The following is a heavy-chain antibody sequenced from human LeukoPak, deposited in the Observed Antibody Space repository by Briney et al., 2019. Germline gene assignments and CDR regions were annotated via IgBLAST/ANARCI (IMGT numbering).Heavy chain of an antibody. CDR2: INWNGGRT. D-gene: IGHD5-12*01. J-gene: IGHJ3*02. CDR1: GFTFDDFG. CDR3: ARKWLSNAFDI. V-gene: IGHV3-20*04. Sequence: PGGSLRLSCAASGFTFDDFGMSWVRHVPGKGLEWVSGINWNGGRTGYADSVKGRFTISRDNAKKSLYLQMNSLRAEDTALYYCARKWLSNAFDIWGHGTMVTVSS.